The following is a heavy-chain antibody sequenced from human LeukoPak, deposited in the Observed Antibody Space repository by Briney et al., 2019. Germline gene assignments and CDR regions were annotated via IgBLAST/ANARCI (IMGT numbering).Heavy chain of an antibody. CDR1: GGSLSSSSYY. D-gene: IGHD1-26*01. CDR2: IYYSGST. V-gene: IGHV4-39*01. J-gene: IGHJ4*02. Sequence: SETLSLTCTVSGGSLSSSSYYWGWIRQPPGKGLEWIGSIYYSGSTYYNPSLKSRVTISVDTSKNQFSLKLSSVTAADTAVYHCARQREERGDSFDYWGQGTLVTVSS. CDR3: ARQREERGDSFDY.